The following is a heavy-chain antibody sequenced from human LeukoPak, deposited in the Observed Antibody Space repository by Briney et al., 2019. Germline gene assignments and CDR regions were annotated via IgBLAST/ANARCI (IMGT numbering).Heavy chain of an antibody. J-gene: IGHJ4*02. CDR2: ISSSSYTI. CDR3: ARDLEERRLDY. Sequence: GSLRLSCAACGFSFRTYTMNWVRQAPGKGLEWISYISSSSYTIYYADSVKGRFTISRDNAKNSLYLQMNSLGDEDTAVYYCARDLEERRLDYWGQGTLVTVSS. D-gene: IGHD1-1*01. CDR1: GFSFRTYT. V-gene: IGHV3-48*02.